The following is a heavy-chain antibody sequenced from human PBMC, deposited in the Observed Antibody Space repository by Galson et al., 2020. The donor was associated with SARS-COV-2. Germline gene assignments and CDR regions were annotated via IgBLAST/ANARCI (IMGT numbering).Heavy chain of an antibody. V-gene: IGHV3-11*01. J-gene: IGHJ6*02. CDR2: ISSSGSTI. CDR1: GFTFSDYY. CDR3: ARQGGVRGVNNVRYYYYGMDV. D-gene: IGHD3-10*01. Sequence: TGGSLRLSCAASGFTFSDYYMSWIRQAPGKGLEWVSYISSSGSTIYYADSVKGRFTISRDNAKNSLYLQMNSLRAEDTAVYYCARQGGVRGVNNVRYYYYGMDVWGQGTTVTVSS.